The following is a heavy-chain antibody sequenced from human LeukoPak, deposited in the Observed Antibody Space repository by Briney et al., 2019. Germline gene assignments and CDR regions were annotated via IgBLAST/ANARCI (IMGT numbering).Heavy chain of an antibody. J-gene: IGHJ4*02. Sequence: GGSLRLSCAASGFTLSSYWMHWVRHAPGKGLVCVSHINIDGSNTRYADSVKGRFTISRDNAENTLYLQMNSLRVDDTAVYYCATSRTFDYWGQGTLVTVSS. CDR1: GFTLSSYW. V-gene: IGHV3-74*01. CDR3: ATSRTFDY. CDR2: INIDGSNT.